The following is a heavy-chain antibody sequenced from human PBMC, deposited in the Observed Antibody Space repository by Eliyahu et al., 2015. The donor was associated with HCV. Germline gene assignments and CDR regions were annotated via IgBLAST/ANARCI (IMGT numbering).Heavy chain of an antibody. CDR1: GGSFSGYY. D-gene: IGHD2-15*01. CDR2: INHSGST. Sequence: QVQLQQWGAGLLKPSETLSLTCAVYGGSFSGYYWSWIRQPPGKGLEWIGGINHSGSTNYNPSLKSRVTISVDTSKNQFSLKLSSVTAADTAVYYCARGPRVVVVVAATYYYYYGMDVWGQGTTVTVSS. J-gene: IGHJ6*02. CDR3: ARGPRVVVVVAATYYYYYGMDV. V-gene: IGHV4-34*01.